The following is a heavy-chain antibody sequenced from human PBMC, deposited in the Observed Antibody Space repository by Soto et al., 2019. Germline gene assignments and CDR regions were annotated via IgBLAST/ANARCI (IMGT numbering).Heavy chain of an antibody. D-gene: IGHD2-8*02. Sequence: HEHLLQSGAEVKRPGASLKVSCKASGYSFTGYYIHWVRQAPGQGLEWMGWINPDSGATNYAQNCQGRVTLTSDTSISTASMDLTSLTSDDTAVYYCARGDYGTGGYPFPYFDYWGQGTLVIVSS. CDR2: INPDSGAT. CDR3: ARGDYGTGGYPFPYFDY. J-gene: IGHJ4*02. CDR1: GYSFTGYY. V-gene: IGHV1-2*02.